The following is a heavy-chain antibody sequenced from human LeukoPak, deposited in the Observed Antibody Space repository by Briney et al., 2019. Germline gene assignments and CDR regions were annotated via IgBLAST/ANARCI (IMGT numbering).Heavy chain of an antibody. CDR3: AREWSAFDI. V-gene: IGHV3-11*04. CDR1: GRTFTDYY. D-gene: IGHD2-8*01. J-gene: IGHJ3*02. CDR2: IGGTAGNT. Sequence: GGSLRLSCAAPGRTFTDYYMHWIRQAPGKWLEWVSFIGGTAGNTYYADSVKGRFTISRDNAKNSLYLQMNSLRAEDTAVYYCAREWSAFDIWGQGTMVTVSS.